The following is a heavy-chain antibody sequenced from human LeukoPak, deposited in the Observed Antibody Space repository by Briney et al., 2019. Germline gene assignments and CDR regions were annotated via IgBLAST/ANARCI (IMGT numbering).Heavy chain of an antibody. V-gene: IGHV4-39*01. CDR1: GFTFSSYSMN. CDR3: ARHDY. Sequence: GSLRLSCAASGFTFSSYSMNWVRQPPGKGLEWIGSIYYSGSTYYNPSLKSRVTISVDTSKNQFSLKLSSVTAADTAVYYCARHDYWGQGTLVTVSS. J-gene: IGHJ4*02. CDR2: IYYSGST.